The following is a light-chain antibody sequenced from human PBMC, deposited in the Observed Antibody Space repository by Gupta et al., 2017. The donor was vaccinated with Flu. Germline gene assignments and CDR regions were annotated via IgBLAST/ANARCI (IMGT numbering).Light chain of an antibody. Sequence: AWSTGAASTTDYPSWYQQTPGQAPRTLIYSTDTRSSGVPHRFSGSILGNKAALTITGAKAEAESEYYCMLYMVGGTVVFGGGTKLTVL. CDR3: MLYMVGGTVV. CDR1: TGAASTTDY. V-gene: IGLV8-61*01. CDR2: STD. J-gene: IGLJ2*01.